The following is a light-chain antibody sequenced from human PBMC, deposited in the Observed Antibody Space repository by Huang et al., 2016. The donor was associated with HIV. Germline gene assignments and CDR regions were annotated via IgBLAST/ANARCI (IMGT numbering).Light chain of an antibody. Sequence: DIQMTQSPSSLSAYVGDRVTITCRASQVISGSLAWYQHKEGKAPKLLLYAASRLESGVPSRFSGIGSGTDYTLTISSLQPEDFATYYCQQYYDLLRTFGQGTKVEIK. V-gene: IGKV1-NL1*01. CDR3: QQYYDLLRT. CDR1: QVISGS. J-gene: IGKJ1*01. CDR2: AAS.